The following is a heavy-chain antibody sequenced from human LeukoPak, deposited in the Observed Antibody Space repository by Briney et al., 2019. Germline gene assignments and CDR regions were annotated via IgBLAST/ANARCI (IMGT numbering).Heavy chain of an antibody. D-gene: IGHD3-22*01. CDR1: GFSFQDYA. J-gene: IGHJ4*02. CDR3: ANPGDYDSF. Sequence: PGGSLRLSCAASGFSFQDYAMYWVRQAPGKGLEWVSGISWDSTSVAYADSVKGRFIISRDNAKNSLYLQMNSLTTEDTAFYYRANPGDYDSFWGQGTLVTVSS. V-gene: IGHV3-9*01. CDR2: ISWDSTSV.